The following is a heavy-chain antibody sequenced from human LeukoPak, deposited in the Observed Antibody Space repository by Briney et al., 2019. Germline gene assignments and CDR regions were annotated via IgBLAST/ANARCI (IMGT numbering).Heavy chain of an antibody. J-gene: IGHJ4*02. V-gene: IGHV4-34*01. CDR3: ASTGGSSWSAADY. CDR1: GGSISSYY. D-gene: IGHD6-13*01. Sequence: SETLPLTCTVSGGSISSYYWSWIRQPPGKGLEWIGEINHSGSTNYNPSLKSRVTISVDTSKNQFSLKLSSVTAADTAVYYCASTGGSSWSAADYWGQGTLVTVSS. CDR2: INHSGST.